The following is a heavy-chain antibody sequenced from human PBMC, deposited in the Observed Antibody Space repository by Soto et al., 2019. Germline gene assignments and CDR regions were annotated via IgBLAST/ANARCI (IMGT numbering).Heavy chain of an antibody. D-gene: IGHD2-21*02. CDR3: AIDWPDTYCGGDCPLGYYYHGMDV. V-gene: IGHV1-46*02. J-gene: IGHJ6*02. CDR2: IKPSKGFT. Sequence: QVQLVQSGAELKKPGASVSLSCKASGFTFNTYYIHWVRQSPGEGLQWMGVIKPSKGFTSYPHKLQGRVTIAGDTSTTTVYLELSSLKSEDTAVYFCAIDWPDTYCGGDCPLGYYYHGMDVWGQGTAVTVSS. CDR1: GFTFNTYY.